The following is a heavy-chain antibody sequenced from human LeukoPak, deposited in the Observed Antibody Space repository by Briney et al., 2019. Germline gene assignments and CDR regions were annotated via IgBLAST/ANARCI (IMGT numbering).Heavy chain of an antibody. CDR3: AKDLEHSSGWYVPSPFDY. CDR1: GFTFSSYA. Sequence: GASLRLSCAASGFTFSSYAMSWVRQAPGKGLEWVSAISGSGGSTYYADSVKGRFTISRDNSKNTLYLQMNSLRAEGTAVYYCAKDLEHSSGWYVPSPFDYWGQGTLVTVSS. CDR2: ISGSGGST. V-gene: IGHV3-23*01. D-gene: IGHD6-19*01. J-gene: IGHJ4*02.